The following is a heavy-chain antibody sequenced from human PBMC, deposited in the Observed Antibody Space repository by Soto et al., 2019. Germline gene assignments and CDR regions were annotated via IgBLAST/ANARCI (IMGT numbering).Heavy chain of an antibody. CDR3: ACCSSTSCSRGGDAFDI. D-gene: IGHD2-2*01. J-gene: IGHJ3*02. CDR1: GFTFSSYW. Sequence: GGSLRLSCAASGFTFSSYWMSWVRQAPGKGLEWVANIKQDGSEKYYVDSVKGRFTISRDNAKNSLYLQMNSLRAEDTAVYYCACCSSTSCSRGGDAFDIWGQGTMVTVSS. V-gene: IGHV3-7*01. CDR2: IKQDGSEK.